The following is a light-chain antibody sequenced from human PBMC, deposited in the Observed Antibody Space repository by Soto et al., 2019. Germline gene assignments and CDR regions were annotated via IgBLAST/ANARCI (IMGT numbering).Light chain of an antibody. CDR1: QTISGW. Sequence: DIQMTQSPSTLSASVGDTVTITCRASQTISGWLAWYQQRPGKAPKLLIYDASALPRGVPSRFSGSGSGTKFTLTIASLQPDDFATYYCQQYETFSGTFGPGTKVDI. V-gene: IGKV1-5*01. CDR3: QQYETFSGT. CDR2: DAS. J-gene: IGKJ1*01.